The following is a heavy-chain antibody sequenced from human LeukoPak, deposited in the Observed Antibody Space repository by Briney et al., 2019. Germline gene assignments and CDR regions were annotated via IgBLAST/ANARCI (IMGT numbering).Heavy chain of an antibody. CDR2: IYYSGST. J-gene: IGHJ4*02. CDR1: GGSISSYY. V-gene: IGHV4-59*01. CDR3: ARLVLTGRLDY. Sequence: SETLSLTCTVSGGSISSYYWSWIRQPPGKGLEWIGYIYYSGSTNYNPSLKSRVTISVDTSKNQFSLKLRSVTAADTAVYYCARLVLTGRLDYWGQGTLVTVSS. D-gene: IGHD1-14*01.